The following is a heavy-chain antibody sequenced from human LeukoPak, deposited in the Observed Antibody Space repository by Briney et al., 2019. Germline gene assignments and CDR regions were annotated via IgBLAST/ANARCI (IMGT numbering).Heavy chain of an antibody. Sequence: SVKVSCKASGGTLSSYAISWVRQAPGQGLEWMGRIIPILGIANYAQKFQGRVTITADKSTSTAYMELSSLRSEDTAVYYCARVRVAGSSYFDYWGQGTLVTVSS. V-gene: IGHV1-69*04. D-gene: IGHD6-19*01. CDR3: ARVRVAGSSYFDY. CDR1: GGTLSSYA. J-gene: IGHJ4*02. CDR2: IIPILGIA.